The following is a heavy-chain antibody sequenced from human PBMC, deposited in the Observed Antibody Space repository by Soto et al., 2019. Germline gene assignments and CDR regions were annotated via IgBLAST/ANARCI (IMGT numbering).Heavy chain of an antibody. CDR3: AREGHSSSWYQH. J-gene: IGHJ1*01. Sequence: GASVKVSCKASGYTFTGYDMHWVLQAPGQGLEWMGWINPNSGGTNYAQKFQGRVTMTRDTSISTAYMELSRLRSDDTAVYYCAREGHSSSWYQHWGQGTLVTVSS. V-gene: IGHV1-2*02. CDR1: GYTFTGYD. D-gene: IGHD6-13*01. CDR2: INPNSGGT.